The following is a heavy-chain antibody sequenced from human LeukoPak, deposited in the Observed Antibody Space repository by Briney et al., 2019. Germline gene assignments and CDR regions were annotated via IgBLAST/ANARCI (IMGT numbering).Heavy chain of an antibody. V-gene: IGHV3-23*01. CDR2: ISDDSGST. Sequence: GGSLRLSCAASGFTFSSYAMSWVRQAPGKGLEWVSFISDDSGSTDYANSVKGRFTITRDGSKEMLYLQMTSLRAEDTAVYYCARARGASLYGDLGYWGQGTLVIVSS. J-gene: IGHJ4*02. CDR1: GFTFSSYA. CDR3: ARARGASLYGDLGY. D-gene: IGHD4-17*01.